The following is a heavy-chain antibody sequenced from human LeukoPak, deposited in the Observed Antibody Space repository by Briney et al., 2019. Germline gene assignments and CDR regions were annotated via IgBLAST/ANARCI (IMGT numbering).Heavy chain of an antibody. J-gene: IGHJ4*02. CDR1: GFTVSSNY. D-gene: IGHD2-15*01. Sequence: GGPLRLSCAASGFTVSSNYMSWVRQAPGKGLEWVSVIYSGGSTYYADSVKGRFTISRDNSKNTLYLQMNSLRAEDTAVYYCVKEDIVVLWGQGTLVTVSS. V-gene: IGHV3-53*01. CDR3: VKEDIVVL. CDR2: IYSGGST.